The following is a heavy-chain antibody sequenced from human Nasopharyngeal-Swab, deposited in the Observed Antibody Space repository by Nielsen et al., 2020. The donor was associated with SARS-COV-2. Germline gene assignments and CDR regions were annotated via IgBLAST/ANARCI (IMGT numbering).Heavy chain of an antibody. CDR1: GFTFSSHW. CDR3: ARDSRSRGVRVYYYYGMDV. J-gene: IGHJ6*02. D-gene: IGHD3-10*01. V-gene: IGHV3-7*03. CDR2: IKQDGSEK. Sequence: GESLKTSCAASGFTFSSHWMSWVRQAPGKGLEWVANIKQDGSEKYYVDSVKGRFTISRDNAKNSLYLQMNSLRAEDTAVYYCARDSRSRGVRVYYYYGMDVWGQGTTVTVSS.